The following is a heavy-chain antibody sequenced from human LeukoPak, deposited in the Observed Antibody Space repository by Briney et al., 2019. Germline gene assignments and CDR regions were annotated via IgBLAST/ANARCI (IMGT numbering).Heavy chain of an antibody. Sequence: GGSLRLACTASGFSFDTYAMNWVRQVPGKGLEWVSGISGSGGNSYYADSVKGRFTISRDNSKNTLFLQMNSLRAEDTAIYYCAKDMGYCSSATCYGLDYWGQGTLVTVSS. J-gene: IGHJ4*02. CDR2: ISGSGGNS. CDR3: AKDMGYCSSATCYGLDY. D-gene: IGHD2-2*01. V-gene: IGHV3-23*01. CDR1: GFSFDTYA.